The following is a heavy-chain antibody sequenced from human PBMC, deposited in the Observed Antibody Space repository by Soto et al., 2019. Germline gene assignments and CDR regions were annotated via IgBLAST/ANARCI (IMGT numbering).Heavy chain of an antibody. CDR2: IYWNDDK. J-gene: IGHJ5*02. CDR3: AHRLGQDYGDYVGWFDP. D-gene: IGHD4-17*01. Sequence: SGPTLVNPTQTLTLTCTLSGFSLNTSGLGVGWIRQPPGKALEWLALIYWNDDKRYSPSLKSRLTITKDTSKNQVVLTMTNMDPVDTATYYCAHRLGQDYGDYVGWFDPWGQGTLVTVSS. CDR1: GFSLNTSGLG. V-gene: IGHV2-5*01.